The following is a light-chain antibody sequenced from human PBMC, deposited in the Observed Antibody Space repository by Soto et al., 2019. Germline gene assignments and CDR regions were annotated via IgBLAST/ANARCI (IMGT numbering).Light chain of an antibody. V-gene: IGKV1-39*01. Sequence: DMQMTQSPSSLSASXGDRVAITCRASQTISSYLNWYQQKPGKAPKLLIFAASSLQTGVPSRFSGSGSGTDFTLTVSSLQPEDFATYFCQQSFTTPLTFGGGTKVDIK. CDR1: QTISSY. J-gene: IGKJ4*01. CDR2: AAS. CDR3: QQSFTTPLT.